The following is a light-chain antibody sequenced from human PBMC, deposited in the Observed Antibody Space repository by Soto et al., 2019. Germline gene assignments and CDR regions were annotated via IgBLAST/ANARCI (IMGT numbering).Light chain of an antibody. Sequence: ILMTQSPATVSVSPGESATLSCRASQNIYYNVAWYQQRPGQAPRLLIYRASTRAPGVPARFSGSGSGTEFTLTISSLQPEDFTVYSCLQYHNLWAFGHGTKVEI. CDR2: RAS. J-gene: IGKJ1*01. CDR1: QNIYYN. CDR3: LQYHNLWA. V-gene: IGKV3-15*01.